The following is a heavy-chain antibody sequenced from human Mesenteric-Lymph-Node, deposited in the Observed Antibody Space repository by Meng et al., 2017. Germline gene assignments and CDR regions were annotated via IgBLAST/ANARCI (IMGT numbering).Heavy chain of an antibody. Sequence: QEHLQQSGPGLVKPSQTLSLTCDISGDSVSSKNAAWNWIRRSPSRGLEWLGRTYYRSTWSHNYAESVRGRITISADTSKNQFSLQLTSATPEDTAVYYCATWRYDYWGQGTLVTVSS. CDR3: ATWRYDY. CDR2: TYYRSTWSH. CDR1: GDSVSSKNAA. J-gene: IGHJ4*02. V-gene: IGHV6-1*01.